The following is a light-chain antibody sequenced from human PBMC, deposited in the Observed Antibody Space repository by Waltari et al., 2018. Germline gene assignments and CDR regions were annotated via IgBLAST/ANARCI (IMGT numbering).Light chain of an antibody. CDR3: QTGGHGTWV. CDR2: VNSDGSH. Sequence: QLVLTLSPSASSFLGAPVMLTCTLSSRHRSHVSAWLQQRPEKGPRYLMKVNSDGSHTKGDAIPDRFSGSSSGAGRYLTISSLQSEDEADYFCQTGGHGTWVFGGGTKLTVL. V-gene: IGLV4-69*01. J-gene: IGLJ3*02. CDR1: SRHRSHV.